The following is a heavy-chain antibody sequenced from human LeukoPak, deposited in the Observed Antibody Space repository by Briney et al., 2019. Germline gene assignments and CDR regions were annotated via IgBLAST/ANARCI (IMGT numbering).Heavy chain of an antibody. CDR2: ITNSGDFV. CDR1: GFRFSGHY. CDR3: AREARATPDF. Sequence: GGSLRLSCAASGFRFSGHYMSWIRQAPGKGLEWISYITNSGDFVNYADSVKGRFTISRDNAKNSLYLQMNSLRAEDAAVYYCAREARATPDFWGQGTVVTVSS. J-gene: IGHJ4*02. D-gene: IGHD1-26*01. V-gene: IGHV3-11*01.